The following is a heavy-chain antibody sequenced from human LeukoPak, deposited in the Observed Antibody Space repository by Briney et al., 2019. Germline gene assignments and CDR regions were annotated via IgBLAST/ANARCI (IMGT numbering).Heavy chain of an antibody. CDR3: ARSPRVYDSSGHLHDAFDL. CDR2: IKNDGTNT. Sequence: GGALRLSCAASGITLSSYWGHRGRHIPGEGVERLSYIKNDGTNTGYADPVKGRFTVSRDNAKNTLYLEMNSLGGEDTAVYYCARSPRVYDSSGHLHDAFDLWGQGTMVTVSS. J-gene: IGHJ3*01. D-gene: IGHD3-22*01. CDR1: GITLSSYW. V-gene: IGHV3-74*01.